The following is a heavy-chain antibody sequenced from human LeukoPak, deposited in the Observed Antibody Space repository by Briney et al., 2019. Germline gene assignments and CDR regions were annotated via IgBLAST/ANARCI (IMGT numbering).Heavy chain of an antibody. CDR3: ARATVTTKGPFDY. CDR2: IIPIFGTA. Sequence: SVKVSCKASGGTFSSYAISWVRQAPGQGLEWLGGIIPIFGTANYAQKFQGRVTITADESTSTAYMELSSLRSEDTAVYYCARATVTTKGPFDYWGQGTLVTVSS. CDR1: GGTFSSYA. D-gene: IGHD4-11*01. J-gene: IGHJ4*02. V-gene: IGHV1-69*13.